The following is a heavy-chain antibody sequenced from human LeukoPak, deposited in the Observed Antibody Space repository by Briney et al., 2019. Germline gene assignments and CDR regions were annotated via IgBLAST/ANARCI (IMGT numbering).Heavy chain of an antibody. CDR1: GYSFTSYW. CDR2: IYPGDSDT. V-gene: IGHV5-51*01. CDR3: ARHVLYGDLDYCYYYGMDV. J-gene: IGHJ6*02. D-gene: IGHD4-17*01. Sequence: GESLKISCKGSGYSFTSYWIGWVRQMPGKGLEWMGIIYPGDSDTRYSPSFQGQVTISADKSIGTAYLQWSSLKASDTAMYYCARHVLYGDLDYCYYYGMDVWGQGTTVTVSS.